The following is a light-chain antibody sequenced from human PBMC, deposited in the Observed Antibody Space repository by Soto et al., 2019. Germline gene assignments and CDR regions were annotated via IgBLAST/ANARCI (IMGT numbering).Light chain of an antibody. J-gene: IGLJ1*01. Sequence: QSALAQPPSASGSPGQSVAISCTGTSSDVGGYNYVSWYQQHPSKAPKLMIYEVNKRPSGVPDRFSGSKSGNTASLTVSGLQAEDEADYYCSSYAGSSKVCGTGTKVIVL. CDR2: EVN. V-gene: IGLV2-8*01. CDR3: SSYAGSSKV. CDR1: SSDVGGYNY.